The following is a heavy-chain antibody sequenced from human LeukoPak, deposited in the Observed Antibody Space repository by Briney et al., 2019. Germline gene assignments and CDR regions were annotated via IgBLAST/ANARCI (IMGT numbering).Heavy chain of an antibody. CDR2: ISGSGGST. CDR1: GFTFSSYA. D-gene: IGHD2-15*01. Sequence: PGGSLRLSCAASGFTFSSYAMSWVRQAPGKGLEWVSAISGSGGSTYYADSVKGRFTISRDNSKNTLYLQMNSLRAEDTAVYYCANAGYCSGGSCYGSGKTDYWGQGTLVTVSS. J-gene: IGHJ4*02. V-gene: IGHV3-23*01. CDR3: ANAGYCSGGSCYGSGKTDY.